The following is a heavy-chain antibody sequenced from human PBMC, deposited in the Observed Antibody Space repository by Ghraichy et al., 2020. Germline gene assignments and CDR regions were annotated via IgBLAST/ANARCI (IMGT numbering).Heavy chain of an antibody. D-gene: IGHD2-2*01. CDR2: MNPNSGNT. Sequence: ASVKVSCKASGYTFTSYDINWVRQATGQGLEWMGWMNPNSGNTGYAQKFQGRVTMTRNTSISTAYMELSSLRSEDTAVYYCARALQYCSSTSCYDAFDIWGQGTMVTVSS. J-gene: IGHJ3*02. V-gene: IGHV1-8*01. CDR3: ARALQYCSSTSCYDAFDI. CDR1: GYTFTSYD.